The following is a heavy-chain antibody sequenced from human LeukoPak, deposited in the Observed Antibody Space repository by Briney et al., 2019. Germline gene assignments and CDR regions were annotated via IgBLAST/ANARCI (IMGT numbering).Heavy chain of an antibody. V-gene: IGHV1-8*03. J-gene: IGHJ6*03. CDR1: GYTFTSYD. Sequence: GASVKVSCKASGYTFTSYDINWVRQATGQGLEWMGWMNPNSGNTGYEQKLQGRVTITRNTSISTAYMELSSLRSEDTAVYYCARGAPDFWSVYYMDVWGKGTTVTVSS. D-gene: IGHD3-3*01. CDR3: ARGAPDFWSVYYMDV. CDR2: MNPNSGNT.